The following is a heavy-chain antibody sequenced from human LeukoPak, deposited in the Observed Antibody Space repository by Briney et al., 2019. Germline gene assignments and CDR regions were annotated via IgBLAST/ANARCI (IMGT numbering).Heavy chain of an antibody. CDR2: IKQDGSEK. V-gene: IGHV3-7*03. D-gene: IGHD5-12*01. CDR1: GFILSDHY. J-gene: IGHJ4*02. Sequence: GGSLRLSCAASGFILSDHYIDWVRQAPGKGLEWVANIKQDGSEKYYVDSVKGRFTISRDNAKNSLYLQMNSLRAEDTAVYHCARGGGGYVGFDYWGQGTLVTVSS. CDR3: ARGGGGYVGFDY.